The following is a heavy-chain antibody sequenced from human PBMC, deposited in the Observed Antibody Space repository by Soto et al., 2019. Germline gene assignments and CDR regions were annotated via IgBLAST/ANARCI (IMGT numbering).Heavy chain of an antibody. CDR1: GGSISCYY. CDR3: ARHRXIEYSSSRRYTGAWFDP. J-gene: IGHJ5*02. Sequence: SETLSLTCSVSGGSISCYYWSWIRQLPGKGLEWIGYIYYSGSTVYNPSLKSRVTISVDTSKNQFSLSLTSVTASDTAVYYCARHRXIEYSSSRRYTGAWFDPWGQGTLVTVSS. CDR2: IYYSGST. V-gene: IGHV4-59*08. D-gene: IGHD6-13*01.